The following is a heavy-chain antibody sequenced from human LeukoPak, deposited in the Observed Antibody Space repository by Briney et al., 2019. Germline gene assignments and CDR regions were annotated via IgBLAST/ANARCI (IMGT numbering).Heavy chain of an antibody. CDR3: ARELRGYTRSDAFDI. CDR1: GYTFTGYY. V-gene: IGHV1-2*02. D-gene: IGHD3-16*02. CDR2: INPNSGGT. J-gene: IGHJ3*02. Sequence: GASVKVSCKASGYTFTGYYMHWVRQAPGQGREWMGWINPNSGGTNYAQKFQGRVTMTRDTSISTAYMELSRLRSDDTAVYYCARELRGYTRSDAFDIWGQGTMVTVSS.